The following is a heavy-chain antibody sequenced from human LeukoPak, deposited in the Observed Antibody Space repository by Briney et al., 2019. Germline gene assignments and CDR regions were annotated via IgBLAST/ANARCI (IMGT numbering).Heavy chain of an antibody. J-gene: IGHJ4*02. V-gene: IGHV3-23*01. CDR2: ISGSGGST. D-gene: IGHD3-3*01. CDR3: AKDQPAYDFWSGQIDY. Sequence: QSGGSLRLSCAASGFTFSSYAMSWVRQAPGKGLEWVSAISGSGGSTYYADSVKGRFTISRDNSKNTLYLQMNSLRAEDTAVYYCAKDQPAYDFWSGQIDYWGQGTLVTVSS. CDR1: GFTFSSYA.